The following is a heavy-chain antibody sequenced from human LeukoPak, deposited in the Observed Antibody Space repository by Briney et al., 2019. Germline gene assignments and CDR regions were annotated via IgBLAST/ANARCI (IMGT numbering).Heavy chain of an antibody. CDR2: ISSSGGST. D-gene: IGHD1-26*01. Sequence: GGSLRLSCAASGFTFSSYAMHWVRQAPGKGLEYVSAISSSGGSTYYANSVKGRFTISRDNSKNTLYLQMGSLRAEDSAVYFCAKDFRVGARSFDYWGQGTLVTVSS. J-gene: IGHJ4*02. V-gene: IGHV3-64*01. CDR3: AKDFRVGARSFDY. CDR1: GFTFSSYA.